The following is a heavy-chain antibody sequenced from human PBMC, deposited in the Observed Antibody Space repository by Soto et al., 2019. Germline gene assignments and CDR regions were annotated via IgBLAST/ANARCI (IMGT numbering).Heavy chain of an antibody. CDR1: GDSISSGGYS. D-gene: IGHD4-17*01. CDR2: IYHSGST. V-gene: IGHV4-30-2*01. J-gene: IGHJ6*02. CDR3: ARAHYGDYGYGMDV. Sequence: QLQLQESSAGLVKPSQTLSLTCAVSGDSISSGGYSWSWIRQPPGKGLEWIGYIYHSGSTYYNPSLKSRVTISVDRSKNQFSLKLSSVTAADTAVYYCARAHYGDYGYGMDVWGQGTTVTVSS.